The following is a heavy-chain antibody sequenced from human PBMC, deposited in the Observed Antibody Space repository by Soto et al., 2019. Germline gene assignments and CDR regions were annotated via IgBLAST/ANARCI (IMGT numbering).Heavy chain of an antibody. CDR1: GGSMSDYF. Sequence: SETLSLTCTVSGGSMSDYFWTWIRLPAGKRLEWIGRKSISGSTDYNPSLKGRASMSVDTSKNQFSLRMISVTAADTALYLCARQRTSVVTQAYFDVWGQGSLVIVSS. CDR3: ARQRTSVVTQAYFDV. CDR2: KSISGST. J-gene: IGHJ4*02. D-gene: IGHD2-21*02. V-gene: IGHV4-4*07.